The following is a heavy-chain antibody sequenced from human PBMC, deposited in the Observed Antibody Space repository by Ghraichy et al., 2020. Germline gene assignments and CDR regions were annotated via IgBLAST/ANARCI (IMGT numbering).Heavy chain of an antibody. V-gene: IGHV3-30*18. Sequence: GESLNISCAASGFTLSSYAMHWVRQAPGKGLEWVPMISSDGSYTYHADSVKGRFTISRDNCKNKLYLQMNSLRVEDTAVYYCAKPLIKDFPSPVPFDYCGQGTLVTV. J-gene: IGHJ4*02. CDR2: ISSDGSYT. D-gene: IGHD2-8*01. CDR3: AKPLIKDFPSPVPFDY. CDR1: GFTLSSYA.